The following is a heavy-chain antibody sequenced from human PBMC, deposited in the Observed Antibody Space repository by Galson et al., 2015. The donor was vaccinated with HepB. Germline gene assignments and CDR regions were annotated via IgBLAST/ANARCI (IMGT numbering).Heavy chain of an antibody. Sequence: CAISGDSVSSNSAAWNWIRQSPSRGLEWLGRTYYRSKWYNDYAVSVKSRITINPDTSKNQFSLKLSSVTAADTAVYYCARAGFEWPDAFDIWGQGTMVTVSS. CDR3: ARAGFEWPDAFDI. D-gene: IGHD3-3*01. V-gene: IGHV6-1*01. J-gene: IGHJ3*02. CDR2: TYYRSKWYN. CDR1: GDSVSSNSAA.